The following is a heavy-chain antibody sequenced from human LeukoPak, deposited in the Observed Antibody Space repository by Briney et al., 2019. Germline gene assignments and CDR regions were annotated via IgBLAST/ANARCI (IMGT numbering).Heavy chain of an antibody. J-gene: IGHJ4*02. CDR1: GFTFSSYA. D-gene: IGHD3-10*01. CDR3: AKDGVWFGELGY. Sequence: GGSLRLSCAASGFTFSSYAMSWVRQAPGKGLEWVSAISGSGGSTYYADSVKGRFIVSRDNSKNTLYLQMNSLRAEDTAVYYCAKDGVWFGELGYWGQGTLVTVSS. V-gene: IGHV3-23*01. CDR2: ISGSGGST.